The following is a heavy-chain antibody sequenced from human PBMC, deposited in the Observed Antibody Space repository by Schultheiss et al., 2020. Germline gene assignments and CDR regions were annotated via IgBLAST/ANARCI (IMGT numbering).Heavy chain of an antibody. J-gene: IGHJ4*02. CDR1: GYSISSGYY. CDR2: IYSSGST. V-gene: IGHV4-4*07. D-gene: IGHD4-17*01. CDR3: ARGGNFGDYVPNFDY. Sequence: SATLSLTCAVSGYSISSGYYWGWIRQPAGKGLEWIGRIYSSGSTNYNLSLKSRVTMSVDTSKKQFSLKLNSVTAADTAVYYCARGGNFGDYVPNFDYWGQGTLVTVSS.